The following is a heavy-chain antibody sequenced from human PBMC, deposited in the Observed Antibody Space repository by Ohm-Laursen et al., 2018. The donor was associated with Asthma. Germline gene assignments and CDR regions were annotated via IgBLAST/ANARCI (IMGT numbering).Heavy chain of an antibody. Sequence: SLRLSCAASGFTFSDYFMHWVRQGPGQGLVWISHIFPDGRHTNYADSVKGRFTISRDDAKNTLYLQMNSLRVDDTAVYYCARPTREPRHWGQGTPVTVSS. CDR2: IFPDGRHT. D-gene: IGHD1-26*01. CDR1: GFTFSDYF. CDR3: ARPTREPRH. V-gene: IGHV3-74*01. J-gene: IGHJ4*02.